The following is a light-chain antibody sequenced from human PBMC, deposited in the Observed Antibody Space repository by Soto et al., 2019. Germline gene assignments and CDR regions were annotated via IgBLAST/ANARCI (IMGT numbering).Light chain of an antibody. Sequence: ENVLSQSPGTLSLSPGERATLSCRASESVSSIYVAWYQQKPGQAPRLFIYDASNRAAGIPARFSGSGSGTDFTLTISSLEPEDFAVYYCQQRSKWPITFGQGTRLEIK. J-gene: IGKJ5*01. CDR2: DAS. CDR3: QQRSKWPIT. V-gene: IGKV3D-20*02. CDR1: ESVSSIY.